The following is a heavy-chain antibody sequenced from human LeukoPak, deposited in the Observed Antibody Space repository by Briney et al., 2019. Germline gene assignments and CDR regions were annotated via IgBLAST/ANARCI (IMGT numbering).Heavy chain of an antibody. CDR3: AKDIGCSSTSCRYYYYYYGMDV. V-gene: IGHV3-9*01. D-gene: IGHD2-2*01. CDR1: GFTFDDYA. Sequence: GGSLRLSCAASGFTFDDYAMHWVRQAPGKGLGWVSGISWNSGSIGYADSVKGRFTISRDNAKNSLYLQMNSLRAEDTALYYCAKDIGCSSTSCRYYYYYYGMDVWGQGTTVTVSS. CDR2: ISWNSGSI. J-gene: IGHJ6*02.